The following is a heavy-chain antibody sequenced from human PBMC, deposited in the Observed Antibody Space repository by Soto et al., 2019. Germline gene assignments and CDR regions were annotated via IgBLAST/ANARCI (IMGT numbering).Heavy chain of an antibody. Sequence: PSDTIYITRTVFCESINSTGYSGCWIRQPPGKGLEWIGSIYYSGSAYYNPSLKRRVTISVDTSTNRFSLKLSSVPDADTAVYYCARRRTSRSSRGFDLWGQGTLVTVSS. CDR3: ARRRTSRSSRGFDL. J-gene: IGHJ5*02. CDR2: IYYSGSA. CDR1: CESINSTGYS. D-gene: IGHD6-6*01. V-gene: IGHV4-39*01.